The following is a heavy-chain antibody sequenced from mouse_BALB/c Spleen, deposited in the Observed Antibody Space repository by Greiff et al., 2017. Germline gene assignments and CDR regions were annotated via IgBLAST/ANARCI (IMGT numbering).Heavy chain of an antibody. D-gene: IGHD2-3*01. V-gene: IGHV3-2*02. CDR1: GYSITSDYA. CDR3: ARNDGYYPYAMDY. J-gene: IGHJ4*01. Sequence: EVKLMESGPGLVKPSQSLSLTSTVTGYSITSDYAWNWIRQFPGNKLEWMGYISYSGSTSYNPSLKSRISITRDTSKNQFFLQLNSVTTEDTATYYCARNDGYYPYAMDYWGQGTSVTVSS. CDR2: ISYSGST.